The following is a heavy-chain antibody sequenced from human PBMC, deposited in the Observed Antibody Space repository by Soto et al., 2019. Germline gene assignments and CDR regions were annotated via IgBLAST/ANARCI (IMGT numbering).Heavy chain of an antibody. D-gene: IGHD1-7*01. CDR3: AKGGYNWNYGPGGWFDP. J-gene: IGHJ5*02. CDR2: ISAYNGNT. V-gene: IGHV1-18*01. Sequence: ASVKVSCKASGYTFTSYGISWVRQAPGQGLEWMGWISAYNGNTNYAQKLQGRVTMTTDTSTSTAYMELRRLRSDDTAVYYCAKGGYNWNYGPGGWFDPWGQGTLVTVSS. CDR1: GYTFTSYG.